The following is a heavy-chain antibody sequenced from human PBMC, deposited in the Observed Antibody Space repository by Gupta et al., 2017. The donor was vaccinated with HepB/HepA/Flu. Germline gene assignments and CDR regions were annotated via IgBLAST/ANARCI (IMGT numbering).Heavy chain of an antibody. CDR3: GRWCPMYYYMDV. CDR1: GSTFTSNG. D-gene: IGHD3-10*02. J-gene: IGHJ6*03. V-gene: IGHV1-18*01. Sequence: QVRLVQSGGEVKHPGASVKLSCKASGSTFTSNGFTWVRQAPGQGLEWIGWISAYNGKTDYAQKFQGRVTMTTETSTSTAYMELRSLRSDDTAVYYGGRWCPMYYYMDVWGKGTTVSVSS. CDR2: ISAYNGKT.